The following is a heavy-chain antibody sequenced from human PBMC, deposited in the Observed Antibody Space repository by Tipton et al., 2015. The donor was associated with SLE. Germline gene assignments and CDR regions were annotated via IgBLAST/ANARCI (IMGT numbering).Heavy chain of an antibody. CDR1: GFTFSNAW. CDR3: TTAHGSSGYYYYYGMDV. J-gene: IGHJ6*02. V-gene: IGHV3-15*01. Sequence: SLRLSCAASGFTFSNAWMSWVRQAPGKGLEWVGRIKSKTDGGTTGYAAPVKGRFTISRDDSKNTLYLQMNSLKTEDTAVYYCTTAHGSSGYYYYYGMDVWGQGTTVTVSS. CDR2: IKSKTDGGTT. D-gene: IGHD3-22*01.